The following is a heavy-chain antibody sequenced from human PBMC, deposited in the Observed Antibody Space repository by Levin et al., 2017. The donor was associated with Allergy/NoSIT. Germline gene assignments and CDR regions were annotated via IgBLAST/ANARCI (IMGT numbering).Heavy chain of an antibody. CDR2: IYSSGNT. Sequence: SETLSLTCTVSGGSISSGSYSWNWIRQHPGKGLECIGYIYSSGNTYYNPSLKSRVTISEDMSKNQFSLRLSSVTAADTAVYYCARQSIAARLWAFDIWGQGTMVTVSS. D-gene: IGHD6-6*01. CDR1: GGSISSGSYS. V-gene: IGHV4-31*03. CDR3: ARQSIAARLWAFDI. J-gene: IGHJ3*02.